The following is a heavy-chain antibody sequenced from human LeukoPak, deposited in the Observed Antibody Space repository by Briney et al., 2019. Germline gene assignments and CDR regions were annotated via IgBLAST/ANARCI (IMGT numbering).Heavy chain of an antibody. Sequence: ASVKVSCRASGYTFTGYYMHWVRQAPGHGLEWMGWINPNSGGTNYAQKFQGRVTMTRDTSISTAYMELSRLRSDDTAVYYCARETSSTSCYDYWGQGTLVTVSS. J-gene: IGHJ4*02. CDR3: ARETSSTSCYDY. CDR1: GYTFTGYY. CDR2: INPNSGGT. D-gene: IGHD2-2*01. V-gene: IGHV1-2*02.